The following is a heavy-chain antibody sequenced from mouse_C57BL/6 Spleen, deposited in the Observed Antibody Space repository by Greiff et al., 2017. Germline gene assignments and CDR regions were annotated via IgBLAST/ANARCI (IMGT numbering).Heavy chain of an antibody. D-gene: IGHD1-1*01. CDR2: IYIGNGYT. CDR1: GYTFTSYG. V-gene: IGHV1-58*01. Sequence: VQLQQSGAELVRPGSSVKMSCKTSGYTFTSYGINWVKQRPGQGLEWIGYIYIGNGYTEYNEKFKGKDTLTSDTSSSTAYMQRSSLTSEDSAIYFCARDYYGSSYACFADWGQGSLVSVSA. CDR3: ARDYYGSSYACFAD. J-gene: IGHJ3*01.